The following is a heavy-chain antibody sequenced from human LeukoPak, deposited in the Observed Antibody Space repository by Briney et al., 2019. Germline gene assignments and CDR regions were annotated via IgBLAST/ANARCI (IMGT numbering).Heavy chain of an antibody. Sequence: GASVKVSCKASGYTFTRYYMHGLRQAPGQGLAWMGWINPNSGGTNYAQKFQGRVTMTRDTSISTAYMGLSRLRSDDTAVYYCARDLSYYDSSGDFDYWGQGTLVTVSS. V-gene: IGHV1-2*02. CDR1: GYTFTRYY. J-gene: IGHJ4*02. CDR3: ARDLSYYDSSGDFDY. D-gene: IGHD3-22*01. CDR2: INPNSGGT.